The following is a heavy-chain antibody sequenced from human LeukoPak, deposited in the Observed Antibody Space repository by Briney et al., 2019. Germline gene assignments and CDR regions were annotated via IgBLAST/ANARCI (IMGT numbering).Heavy chain of an antibody. D-gene: IGHD2-21*02. CDR3: ARAYCGRDVNWFDP. Sequence: ASVKVSCKASGYTFTGYYMHWVRQAPGQGLEWMGWINPNSGGTNYAQKFQGRVTMTRDTSISTAYMELSRLRSDDTAVYYCARAYCGRDVNWFDPWGQGTLVTVSS. J-gene: IGHJ5*02. V-gene: IGHV1-2*02. CDR2: INPNSGGT. CDR1: GYTFTGYY.